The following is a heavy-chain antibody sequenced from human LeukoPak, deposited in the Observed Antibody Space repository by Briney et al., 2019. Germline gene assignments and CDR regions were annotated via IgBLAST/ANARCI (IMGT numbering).Heavy chain of an antibody. CDR1: GFTVSSNY. D-gene: IGHD3-10*01. CDR2: IYSGGST. Sequence: GGSLRLSCAASGFTVSSNYMSWVRQAPGKGLEWVSVIYSGGSTYYADSVKGRFTISRDNSKNTLYLQMNSLRAEDTVVYYCARGDGSGHNWFDPWGQGTLVTVSS. V-gene: IGHV3-53*01. CDR3: ARGDGSGHNWFDP. J-gene: IGHJ5*02.